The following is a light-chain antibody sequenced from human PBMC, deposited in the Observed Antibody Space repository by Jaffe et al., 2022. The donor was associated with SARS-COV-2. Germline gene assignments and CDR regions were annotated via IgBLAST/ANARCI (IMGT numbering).Light chain of an antibody. CDR3: QQRSDWVT. CDR1: QSVSSY. J-gene: IGKJ4*01. V-gene: IGKV3-11*01. Sequence: EIVLTQSPATLSLSPGERATLSCRASQSVSSYLAWYQQKVGQAPRLLIYDASNRATGIPARFSGSGSGTDFTLTISSLEPEDFAVYYCQQRSDWVTFGGGTKVEIK. CDR2: DAS.